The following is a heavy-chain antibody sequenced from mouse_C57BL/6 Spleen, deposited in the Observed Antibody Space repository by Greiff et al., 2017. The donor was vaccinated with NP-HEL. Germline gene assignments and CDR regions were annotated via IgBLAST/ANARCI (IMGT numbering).Heavy chain of an antibody. CDR1: GFNIKDDY. Sequence: EVKLVESGAELVRPGASVKLSCTASGFNIKDDYMHWVKQRPEQGLEWIGWIDPENGDTEYASKFQGKATITADTSSNTAYLQLSSLTSEDTAVYYCTRGTTKTFAYWGQGTLVTVSA. V-gene: IGHV14-4*01. CDR3: TRGTTKTFAY. J-gene: IGHJ3*01. D-gene: IGHD1-1*01. CDR2: IDPENGDT.